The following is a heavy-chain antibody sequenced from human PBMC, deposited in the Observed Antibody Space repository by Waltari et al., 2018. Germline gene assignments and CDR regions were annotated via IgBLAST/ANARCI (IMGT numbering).Heavy chain of an antibody. CDR3: ARSAGDYVNYYYMDV. CDR2: IYHSGST. CDR1: GGSISSGGYS. D-gene: IGHD4-17*01. Sequence: QLPLQESGSGLVKPSQTLSLTCAVSGGSISSGGYSWSWIRQPPGKGLEWIGYIYHSGSTYYNPSLKSRVTISVDRSKNQFSLKLSSVTAADTAVYYCARSAGDYVNYYYMDVWGKGTTVTVSS. V-gene: IGHV4-30-2*01. J-gene: IGHJ6*03.